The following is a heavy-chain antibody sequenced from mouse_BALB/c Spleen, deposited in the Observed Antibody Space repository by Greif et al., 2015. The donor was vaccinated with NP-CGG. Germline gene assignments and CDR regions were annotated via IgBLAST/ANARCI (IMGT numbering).Heavy chain of an antibody. D-gene: IGHD3-3*01. CDR1: GYTFTSYY. CDR2: INPSNGGT. CDR3: TRSWDSYFDY. J-gene: IGHJ2*01. V-gene: IGHV1S81*02. Sequence: VQLQQSGAELVKPGASVKLSCKASGYTFTSYYMYWVKQRPGQGLEWIGEINPSNGGTNFNEKFKSKATLTVDKSSSTAYMQLSSLTSEDSAVYYCTRSWDSYFDYWGQGTTLTVPS.